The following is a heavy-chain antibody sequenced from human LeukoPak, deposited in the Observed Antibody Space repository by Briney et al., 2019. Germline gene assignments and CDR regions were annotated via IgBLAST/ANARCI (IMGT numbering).Heavy chain of an antibody. V-gene: IGHV4-59*01. CDR1: GDSIGSYY. J-gene: IGHJ2*01. CDR3: ARYATGRYFDL. Sequence: PSETLSLTCPMSGDSIGSYYWSWIRQSPGQGLVWIAYIYYNGDTNYNPSFASRVTISVDTSKKQFSLNVTSVTAADTAVYYCARYATGRYFDLWGRGTLVTVSS. CDR2: IYYNGDT. D-gene: IGHD2-2*01.